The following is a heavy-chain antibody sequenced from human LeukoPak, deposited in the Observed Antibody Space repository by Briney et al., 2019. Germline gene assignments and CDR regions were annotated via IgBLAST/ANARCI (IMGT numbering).Heavy chain of an antibody. CDR2: ISSSGSTI. D-gene: IGHD6-6*01. V-gene: IGHV3-11*04. CDR3: ARTARPVTANFDY. Sequence: GGSLRLSCAASGFTFSSYAMSWIRQAPGKGLEWVSYISSSGSTIYYADSVKGRFTISRDNAKNSLYLQMNSLRAEDTAVYYCARTARPVTANFDYWGQGTLVTVSS. CDR1: GFTFSSYA. J-gene: IGHJ4*02.